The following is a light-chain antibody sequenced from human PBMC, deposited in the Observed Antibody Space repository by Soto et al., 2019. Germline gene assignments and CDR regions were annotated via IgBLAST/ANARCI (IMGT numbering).Light chain of an antibody. J-gene: IGKJ1*01. CDR3: QQFNSYPT. V-gene: IGKV1-13*02. CDR2: DAS. CDR1: QGISSA. Sequence: AIQLTQSPSSLSASVGDKVTMTCRASQGISSALAWYQQKPGKAPKLLIYDASSLESGVPSRFSGSGSGTDFTLTISSLQPEDFATYYCQQFNSYPTFGQGTKVEIK.